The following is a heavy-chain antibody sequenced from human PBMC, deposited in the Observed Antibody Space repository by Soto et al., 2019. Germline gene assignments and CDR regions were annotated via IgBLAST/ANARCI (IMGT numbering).Heavy chain of an antibody. CDR3: ASVYCSGGSCYSIDY. V-gene: IGHV1-46*03. CDR1: GYTFTSYY. D-gene: IGHD2-15*01. CDR2: INPSGST. J-gene: IGHJ4*02. Sequence: QVQLVQSGAEVKKPGASVKVSCKASGYTFTSYYMHWVRQAPGQGLEWMGIINPSGSTSYEQKFQGRATMPGDTSTSTVYMEQSSLSSGETAVYYCASVYCSGGSCYSIDYWGQGTLVTVSS.